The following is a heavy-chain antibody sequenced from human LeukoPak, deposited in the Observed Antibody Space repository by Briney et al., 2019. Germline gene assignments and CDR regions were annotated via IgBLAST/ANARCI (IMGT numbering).Heavy chain of an antibody. Sequence: SETLSLTCTVSGDXITSYYWSWIRQPAGRGLEWIGRISASGSTNFNPALKSRVTMSVDTSKNQFSLKLSTVTAADTAVYYCARARTTARSSFDIWGQGTMVTVSS. CDR2: ISASGST. CDR3: ARARTTARSSFDI. D-gene: IGHD4-11*01. CDR1: GDXITSYY. V-gene: IGHV4-4*07. J-gene: IGHJ3*02.